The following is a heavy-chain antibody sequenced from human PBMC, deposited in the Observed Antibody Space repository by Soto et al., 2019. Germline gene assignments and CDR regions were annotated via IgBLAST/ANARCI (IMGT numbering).Heavy chain of an antibody. Sequence: QITLKESGPTLVKPTQTLTLTCTFSGFSLSTSGVGVGWIRQPPGKALEWLALIYWDDDKRYSPSLKSRLTITKDTSKNQVVRTMTNMDTVDTDTYYCAHGQIAVAGYWYFDLWGRGTLVTVSS. D-gene: IGHD6-19*01. CDR3: AHGQIAVAGYWYFDL. CDR1: GFSLSTSGVG. CDR2: IYWDDDK. J-gene: IGHJ2*01. V-gene: IGHV2-5*02.